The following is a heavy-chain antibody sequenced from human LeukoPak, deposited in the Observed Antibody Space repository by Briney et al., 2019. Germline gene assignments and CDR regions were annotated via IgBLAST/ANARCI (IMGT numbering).Heavy chain of an antibody. CDR3: ARGHGPGIAVTICDS. Sequence: GGSLRLSCAASGFTFSSYSTNWVRQAPGKGLEWVSSISSSSTYIYHADSVKGRFTISRDNAKNSLYLHMNSLRAEDTAVYYCARGHGPGIAVTICDSWGQGTLVTVSS. V-gene: IGHV3-21*06. CDR1: GFTFSSYS. CDR2: ISSSSTYI. D-gene: IGHD6-19*01. J-gene: IGHJ4*02.